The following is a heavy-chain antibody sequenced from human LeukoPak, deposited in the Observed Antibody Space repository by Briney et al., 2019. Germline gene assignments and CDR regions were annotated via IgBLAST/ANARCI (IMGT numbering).Heavy chain of an antibody. CDR3: ARMRDSSYYYYYGMDV. V-gene: IGHV1-8*01. Sequence: ASVEVSCKASGYTFTSYDINWVRQATGQGLEWMGWMNPNSGNTGYAQKFQGRVTMTRNTSISTAYMELSSLRSEDTAVYYCARMRDSSYYYYYGMDVWGQGTTVTVSS. CDR1: GYTFTSYD. D-gene: IGHD2-15*01. CDR2: MNPNSGNT. J-gene: IGHJ6*02.